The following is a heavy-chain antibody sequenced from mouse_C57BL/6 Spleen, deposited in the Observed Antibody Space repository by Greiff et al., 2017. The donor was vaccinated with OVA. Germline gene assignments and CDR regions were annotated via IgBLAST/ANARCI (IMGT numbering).Heavy chain of an antibody. J-gene: IGHJ2*01. V-gene: IGHV5-6*02. CDR3: AREGWDY. CDR2: ISSGGSYT. CDR1: GFTFSSYG. D-gene: IGHD3-3*01. Sequence: EVMLVESGGDLVKPGGSLKLSCAASGFTFSSYGMSWVRQTPDKRLEWVANISSGGSYTYYPDSVKGRFTISTDNAKNTLYLQMSSLKSEDTAMYYCAREGWDYWGQGTTLTVSS.